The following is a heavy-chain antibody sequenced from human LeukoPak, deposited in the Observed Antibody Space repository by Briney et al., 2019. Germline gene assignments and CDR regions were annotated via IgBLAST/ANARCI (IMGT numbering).Heavy chain of an antibody. CDR2: INPNSGGT. V-gene: IGHV1-2*02. D-gene: IGHD3-16*01. J-gene: IGHJ6*02. CDR3: ARGGEVGFYYGMDV. Sequence: ASVKVSCKASGYTFTGYYMHWVRQAPGQGLEWMGWINPNSGGTNYAQKFQGRVTMTRDTSISTAYMELSRLRSDDTAVCYCARGGEVGFYYGMDVWGQGTTVTVSS. CDR1: GYTFTGYY.